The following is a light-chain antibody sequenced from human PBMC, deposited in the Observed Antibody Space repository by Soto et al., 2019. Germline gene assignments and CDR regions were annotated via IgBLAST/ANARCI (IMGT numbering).Light chain of an antibody. CDR3: QVWDSSTAEAV. V-gene: IGLV3-9*01. CDR1: NIGSKN. Sequence: SYELTQPLSVSVALGQTARITCGGNNIGSKNVHWYQQKPGQAPVLVIYRDTNRPSGIPERFSGSNSANTATLTTSRAQAGDEADYYCQVWDSSTAEAVFGGGTKVTVL. CDR2: RDT. J-gene: IGLJ2*01.